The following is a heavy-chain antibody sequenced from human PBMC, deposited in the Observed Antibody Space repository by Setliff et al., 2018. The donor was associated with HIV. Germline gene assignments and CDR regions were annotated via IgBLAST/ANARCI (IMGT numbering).Heavy chain of an antibody. CDR2: FIPFFGTT. Sequence: VKVSCKASGGTFNNLAISWVRRAPGQGLEWMGEFIPFFGTTNYAQKFQGRVSFTADASTNTAYMELSSLRSEDTAVFYCGRGKHYSSGSPPLYDSWGQGTLVTVSS. CDR1: GGTFNNLA. J-gene: IGHJ4*02. D-gene: IGHD3-10*01. V-gene: IGHV1-69*13. CDR3: GRGKHYSSGSPPLYDS.